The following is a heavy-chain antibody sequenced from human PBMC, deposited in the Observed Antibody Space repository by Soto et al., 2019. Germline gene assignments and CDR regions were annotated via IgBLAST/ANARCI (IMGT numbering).Heavy chain of an antibody. J-gene: IGHJ4*02. CDR2: INPSGGST. Sequence: ASVKVSCKASGYTFTNYYLHWVRQAPGQGLEWMGLINPSGGSTTYAQKFQGSVTMTTDTSTSTVYMELSSLRSEDTAVYFCARRYSSGWSFDYWGQGTLVTSPQ. D-gene: IGHD6-19*01. CDR1: GYTFTNYY. V-gene: IGHV1-46*03. CDR3: ARRYSSGWSFDY.